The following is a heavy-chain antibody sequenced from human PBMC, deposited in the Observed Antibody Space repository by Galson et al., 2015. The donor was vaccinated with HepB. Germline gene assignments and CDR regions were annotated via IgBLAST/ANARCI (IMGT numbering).Heavy chain of an antibody. D-gene: IGHD6-25*01. CDR3: AKDRGRAAGGTGFGN. CDR2: ISSSGDDV. V-gene: IGHV3-11*01. J-gene: IGHJ4*02. CDR1: GFIFSDYY. Sequence: SLRLSCAASGFIFSDYYMSWIRQAPGKGLEWIACISSSGDDVFYADAVRGRFTISRGDAKNLLFLDLKRLRAEDTALYYCAKDRGRAAGGTGFGNWGQGTMVTVSS.